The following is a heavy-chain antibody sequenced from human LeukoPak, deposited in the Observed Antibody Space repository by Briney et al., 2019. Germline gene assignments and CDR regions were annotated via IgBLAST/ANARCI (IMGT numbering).Heavy chain of an antibody. Sequence: SVKVSCKASGGTFSSYTISWVRQAPGQGLEWMGRIIPILGIANYAQKFQGRVTITADKSTSTAYMELSSLRSEDTAVYYCARGLGASGYYHRYIYYFDYWGQGTLVTVSS. CDR2: IIPILGIA. CDR3: ARGLGASGYYHRYIYYFDY. V-gene: IGHV1-69*02. CDR1: GGTFSSYT. J-gene: IGHJ4*02. D-gene: IGHD3-3*01.